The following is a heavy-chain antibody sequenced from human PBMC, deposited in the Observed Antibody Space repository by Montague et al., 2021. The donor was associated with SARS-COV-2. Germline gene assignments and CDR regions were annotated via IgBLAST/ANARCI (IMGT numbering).Heavy chain of an antibody. CDR2: XXWXXXK. V-gene: IGHV2-70*01. CDR1: GFSLSTSGMC. CDR3: ARMFYDILTGYRNFDY. Sequence: PALVKPTQTLTLTCTFSGFSLSTSGMCVSWIRQPPGKALEWLAXXXWXXXKYXSTSLKTRLTISEDTSKNQVVLTMTNMDPVDTATYYCARMFYDILTGYRNFDYWGQGTLVTVSS. D-gene: IGHD3-9*01. J-gene: IGHJ4*02.